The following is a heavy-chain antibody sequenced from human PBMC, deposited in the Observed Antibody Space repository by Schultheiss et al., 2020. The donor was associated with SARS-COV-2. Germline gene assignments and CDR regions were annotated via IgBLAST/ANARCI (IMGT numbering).Heavy chain of an antibody. D-gene: IGHD3-16*01. CDR3: ASPIEHAFGVRYYGMDV. J-gene: IGHJ6*02. CDR2: ISSSSSYI. V-gene: IGHV3-21*04. Sequence: GGSLRLSCAASGFTFSSYSMNWVRQAPGKGLEWVSSISSSSSYIYYADSVKGRFTISRDNAKNSLYLQMNSLRAEDTAVYYCASPIEHAFGVRYYGMDVWGQGTTVTVSS. CDR1: GFTFSSYS.